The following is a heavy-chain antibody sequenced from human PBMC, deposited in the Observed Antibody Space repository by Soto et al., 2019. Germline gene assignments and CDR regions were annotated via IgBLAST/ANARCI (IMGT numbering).Heavy chain of an antibody. J-gene: IGHJ6*02. CDR1: GGAISSSSYY. Sequence: SETLSLTCTVSGGAISSSSYYLGWIRQPPGKGLEWIGSIYYSGSTYYNPSLKGRVTISVDTSKNQFSLKLSSVTAADTAVYYCARHHYDYGMDVWVQGTTVTVSS. CDR3: ARHHYDYGMDV. CDR2: IYYSGST. V-gene: IGHV4-39*01.